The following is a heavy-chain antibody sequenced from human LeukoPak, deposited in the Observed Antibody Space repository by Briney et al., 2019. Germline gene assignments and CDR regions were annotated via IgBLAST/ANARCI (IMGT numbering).Heavy chain of an antibody. CDR1: GFTFTTYW. CDR2: IKQDGSVK. CDR3: ARIGYSSSSFDY. Sequence: GGSLRLSCAASGFTFTTYWMSWVRQAPGKGLEWVANIKQDGSVKYYVDSVKGRSTISRDNAKNSLYLQMSSLRVDDTAVYYCARIGYSSSSFDYWGQGTLVTVSS. D-gene: IGHD6-6*01. J-gene: IGHJ4*02. V-gene: IGHV3-7*01.